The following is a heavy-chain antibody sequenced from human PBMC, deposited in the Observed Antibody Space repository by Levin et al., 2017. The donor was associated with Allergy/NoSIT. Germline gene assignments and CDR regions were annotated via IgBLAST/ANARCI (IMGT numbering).Heavy chain of an antibody. CDR3: ARDRDFARIFDS. V-gene: IGHV1-18*01. D-gene: IGHD3-3*01. J-gene: IGHJ4*02. CDR1: GYTFSSYG. Sequence: GASVKVSCKTSGYTFSSYGISWVRQAPGQGLEWMGWISGYNGKTNYPQRLQGRITMTTDTSTSTAYMELRSLRSDDTAVYFCARDRDFARIFDSWGQGTLVTVSS. CDR2: ISGYNGKT.